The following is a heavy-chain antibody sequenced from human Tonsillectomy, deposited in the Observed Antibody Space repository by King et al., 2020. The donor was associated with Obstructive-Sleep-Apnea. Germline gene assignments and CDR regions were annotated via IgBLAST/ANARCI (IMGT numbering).Heavy chain of an antibody. J-gene: IGHJ4*02. V-gene: IGHV3-7*03. Sequence: VQLVESGGGLVQPGGSLRLSCAASGFTFSSYWMSWFRQAPGKGLEWVAHIKQDGNEKYYVDSVKGRFTISRDNAKNSLYLQMNSLRADDTAVYYCARGGGAGYWGQGTLVAVSS. CDR3: ARGGGAGY. D-gene: IGHD6-19*01. CDR2: IKQDGNEK. CDR1: GFTFSSYW.